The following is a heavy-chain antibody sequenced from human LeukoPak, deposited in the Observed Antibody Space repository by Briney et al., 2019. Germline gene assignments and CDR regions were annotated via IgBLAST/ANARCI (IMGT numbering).Heavy chain of an antibody. V-gene: IGHV1-69*05. J-gene: IGHJ4*02. CDR1: GGTFSSYA. CDR3: ARDQRGCSSTSCYTKGIYFDY. Sequence: SVKVSCKASGGTFSSYAISWVRQAPGQGLEWMGGIIPIFGTANYAQKFQGRVTITTDESTSTAYMELSSLRSEDTAVYYCARDQRGCSSTSCYTKGIYFDYWGQGTLVTVSS. D-gene: IGHD2-2*02. CDR2: IIPIFGTA.